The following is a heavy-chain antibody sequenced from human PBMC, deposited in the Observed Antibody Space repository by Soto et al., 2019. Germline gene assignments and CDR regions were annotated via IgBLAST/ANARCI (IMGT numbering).Heavy chain of an antibody. CDR2: IVVVSDST. D-gene: IGHD1-26*01. CDR1: GFDFGSFG. V-gene: IGHV1-58*02. CDR3: SADHPHMTMGWPV. Sequence: RASVKVSCKASGFDFGSFGIQFLRQTRGRGLEWIGWIVVVSDSTNYARHFQGRVAISRDMSSSTAYLDLYDLKSDDTAVYFCSADHPHMTMGWPVWGQGTTVTVYS. J-gene: IGHJ6*02.